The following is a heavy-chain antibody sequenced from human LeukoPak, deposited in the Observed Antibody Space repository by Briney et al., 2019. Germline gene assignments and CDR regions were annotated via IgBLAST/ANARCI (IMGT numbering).Heavy chain of an antibody. CDR1: GGSFSGYY. D-gene: IGHD3-22*01. CDR2: IYTSGST. J-gene: IGHJ5*02. Sequence: SETLSLTCAVYGGSFSGYYWSWIRQPAGKGLEWIGRIYTSGSTDYNPSLKSRVTISVDKSKNQFSLKLSSVTAADTAVYYCARFGHYDSSGYKNWFDPWGQGTLVTVSS. CDR3: ARFGHYDSSGYKNWFDP. V-gene: IGHV4-59*10.